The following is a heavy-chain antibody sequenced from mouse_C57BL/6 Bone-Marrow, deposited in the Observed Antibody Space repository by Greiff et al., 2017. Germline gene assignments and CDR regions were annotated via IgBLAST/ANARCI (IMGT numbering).Heavy chain of an antibody. CDR3: AGYYYGRGDY. CDR2: ISSGGSYT. J-gene: IGHJ4*01. CDR1: GFTFSSYG. D-gene: IGHD1-1*01. Sequence: EVKLMESGGDLVKPGGSLKLSCAASGFTFSSYGMSWVRQTPDKRLEWVATISSGGSYTYYPDSVKGRFPISRDNAKNTLYLQMSSLKSEDTAMYYCAGYYYGRGDYWGQGTSVTVSS. V-gene: IGHV5-6*01.